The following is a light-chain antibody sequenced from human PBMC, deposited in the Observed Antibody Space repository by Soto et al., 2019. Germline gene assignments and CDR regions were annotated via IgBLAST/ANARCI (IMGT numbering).Light chain of an antibody. CDR3: SSYTSRGV. J-gene: IGLJ2*01. V-gene: IGLV2-14*01. Sequence: QSVLTQPASVSGSPGQSITISCTGTSSDVGGHNYVSWYQQHPGKVPKLIIFEVNNRPSGVSNRFSGSKSGNTASLTISGLQAEDEADYYCSSYTSRGVFGGGTKVTVL. CDR1: SSDVGGHNY. CDR2: EVN.